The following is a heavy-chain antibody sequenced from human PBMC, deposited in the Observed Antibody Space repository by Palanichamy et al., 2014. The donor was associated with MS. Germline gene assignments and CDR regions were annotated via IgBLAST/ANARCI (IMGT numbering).Heavy chain of an antibody. J-gene: IGHJ4*02. D-gene: IGHD5-18*01. Sequence: SYATAYAASVKGRFTISRDDSKSTAYLQMNSLKTEDTAVYYCTGQSGYSYGNLGYWGQGTLVTVSS. V-gene: IGHV3-73*01. CDR2: SYAT. CDR3: TGQSGYSYGNLGY.